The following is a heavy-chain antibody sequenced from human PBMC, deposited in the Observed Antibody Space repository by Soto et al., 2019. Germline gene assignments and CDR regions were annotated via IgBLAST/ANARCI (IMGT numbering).Heavy chain of an antibody. CDR2: ISAYNGNT. D-gene: IGHD6-19*01. V-gene: IGHV1-18*01. CDR3: ARVYSSGWPVLGEWYFDY. CDR1: GYTFTSYG. Sequence: GASVKVSCKASGYTFTSYGISSVRQAPGQGLEWMGWISAYNGNTNYAQKLQGRVTMTTDTSTSTAYMELRSLRSDDTAVYYCARVYSSGWPVLGEWYFDYWGQGTLVTVSS. J-gene: IGHJ4*02.